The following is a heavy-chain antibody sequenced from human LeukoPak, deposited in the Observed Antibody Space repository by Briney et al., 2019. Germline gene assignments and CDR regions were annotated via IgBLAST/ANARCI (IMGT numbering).Heavy chain of an antibody. J-gene: IGHJ4*02. Sequence: SETLSLTCAVYGGSFSGYYWTWIRQPPGKGLEWIGEINHSGNFNYAPSLKSRVTISVDTSKNQFSLKVTSVTAADTAVYFCARTRRSSGWYVDYWGQGNLVTISS. CDR2: INHSGNF. V-gene: IGHV4-34*01. CDR3: ARTRRSSGWYVDY. CDR1: GGSFSGYY. D-gene: IGHD6-19*01.